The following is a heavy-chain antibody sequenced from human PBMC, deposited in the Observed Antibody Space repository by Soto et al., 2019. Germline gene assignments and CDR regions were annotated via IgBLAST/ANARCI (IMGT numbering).Heavy chain of an antibody. V-gene: IGHV3-21*01. CDR2: ISSSSSYI. CDR1: GFTFSSYS. Sequence: EVQLVESGGGLVKPGGSLRLSCAASGFTFSSYSMNWVRQAPGKGLEWVSSISSSSSYIYYADSVKGRFTISRDNAKNSLYLQMNSLRAEDTAVYYCARDRILVKAGEAWGQGTLVTVSS. CDR3: ARDRILVKAGEA. J-gene: IGHJ5*02. D-gene: IGHD6-13*01.